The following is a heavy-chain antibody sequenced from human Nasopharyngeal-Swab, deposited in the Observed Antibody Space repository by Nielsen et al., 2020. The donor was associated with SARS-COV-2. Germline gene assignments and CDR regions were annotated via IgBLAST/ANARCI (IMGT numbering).Heavy chain of an antibody. V-gene: IGHV1-69*13. CDR1: GGTFSSYA. CDR3: ARGGYYGSGSYFHYYYGMDV. Sequence: SVKVSCKASGGTFSSYAISWVRQAPGQGLEWMGGIIPIFGTANYAQKFQGRVTITADESTSTAYMELSSLRSEDTAVHYCARGGYYGSGSYFHYYYGMDVWGQGTTVTVSS. CDR2: IIPIFGTA. J-gene: IGHJ6*02. D-gene: IGHD3-10*01.